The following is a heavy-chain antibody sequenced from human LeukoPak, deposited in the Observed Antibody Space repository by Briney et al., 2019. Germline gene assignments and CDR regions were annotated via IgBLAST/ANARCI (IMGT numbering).Heavy chain of an antibody. CDR1: GFTFSGYW. D-gene: IGHD3-10*01. CDR2: IKQDGSEK. V-gene: IGHV3-7*01. CDR3: ARGRGIDY. J-gene: IGHJ4*02. Sequence: PGGSLRLSCAASGFTFSGYWMSWVRQAPGKGLERVANIKQDGSEKYYVDSVKGRFTISRDNAKNSLYLQMNSLRAEDTAVYYCARGRGIDYWGQGALVTVSS.